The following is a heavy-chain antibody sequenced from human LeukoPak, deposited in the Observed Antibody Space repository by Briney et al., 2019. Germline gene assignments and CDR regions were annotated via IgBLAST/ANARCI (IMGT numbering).Heavy chain of an antibody. CDR2: IIPIFGTA. D-gene: IGHD5-12*01. CDR3: ARDGGYNYYYYYMDV. V-gene: IGHV1-69*06. Sequence: SVKVSCKASGCTFSSYAISWVRQAAGQGVEWMGGIIPIFGTANYAQKFQGRVTITADKSTSTAYMDLSSLRSEDTAVYYCARDGGYNYYYYYMDVWGKGTTVTVSS. CDR1: GCTFSSYA. J-gene: IGHJ6*03.